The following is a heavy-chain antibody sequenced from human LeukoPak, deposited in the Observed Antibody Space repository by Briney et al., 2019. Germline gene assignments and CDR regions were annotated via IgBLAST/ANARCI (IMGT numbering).Heavy chain of an antibody. CDR2: TSGSGVST. V-gene: IGHV3-23*01. Sequence: GGSLRLSCVASGFPFSSYWMTWVRQAPGKGLEWVSATSGSGVSTYYADSVEGRFTISRDNSKNTLYLQMNSLRAEDTAVYYCAKGAALTAARPPDYWGQGTLVTVSS. CDR3: AKGAALTAARPPDY. J-gene: IGHJ4*02. CDR1: GFPFSSYW. D-gene: IGHD6-6*01.